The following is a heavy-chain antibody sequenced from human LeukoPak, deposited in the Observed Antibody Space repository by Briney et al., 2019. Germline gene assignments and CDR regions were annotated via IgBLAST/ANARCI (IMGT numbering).Heavy chain of an antibody. Sequence: AASVKVSCKVSGYTLTELSMHWVRQAPGKGLEWMGGFDPEDGETIYAQKFQGRVTITADESTSTAYMELSSLRSEDTAVYYCARGVYYGSGSYYNEGYYFDYWGQGTLVTVSS. D-gene: IGHD3-10*01. CDR2: FDPEDGET. J-gene: IGHJ4*02. V-gene: IGHV1-24*01. CDR1: GYTLTELS. CDR3: ARGVYYGSGSYYNEGYYFDY.